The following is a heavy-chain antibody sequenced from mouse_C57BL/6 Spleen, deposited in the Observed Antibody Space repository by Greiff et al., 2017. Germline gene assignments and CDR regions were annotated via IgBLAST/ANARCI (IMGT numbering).Heavy chain of an antibody. CDR3: ARRTTVVATKLYFDV. D-gene: IGHD1-1*01. CDR2: IYPGDGDT. Sequence: QVQLQQSGPELVKPGASVKISCKASGYAFSSSWMNWVKQRPGKGLEWIGRIYPGDGDTNYNGKFKGKATLTAAKSSSTAYMQLSSLTSEDSAVYFCARRTTVVATKLYFDVWGTGTTVTVSS. V-gene: IGHV1-82*01. J-gene: IGHJ1*03. CDR1: GYAFSSSW.